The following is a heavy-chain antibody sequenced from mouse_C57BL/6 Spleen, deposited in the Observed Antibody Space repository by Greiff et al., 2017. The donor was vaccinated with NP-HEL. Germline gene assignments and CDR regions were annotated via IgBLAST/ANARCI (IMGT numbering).Heavy chain of an antibody. V-gene: IGHV1-15*01. CDR1: GYTFTDYE. CDR2: IDSETGGT. Sequence: VQLQQSGAELVRPGASVTLSCKASGYTFTDYEMHWVKQTPVHGLEWIGAIDSETGGTAYNQKFKGKAILTADKSSSTAYMELRSLTSEDSAVYYCTRKGIYGSRGGYAMDYWGQGTSVTVSS. J-gene: IGHJ4*01. D-gene: IGHD1-1*01. CDR3: TRKGIYGSRGGYAMDY.